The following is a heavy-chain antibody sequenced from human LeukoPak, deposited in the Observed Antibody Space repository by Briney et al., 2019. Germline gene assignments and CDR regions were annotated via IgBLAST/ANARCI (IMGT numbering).Heavy chain of an antibody. CDR2: TYYRSKWYN. J-gene: IGHJ4*02. CDR3: ARDQTGDLQFDY. D-gene: IGHD3-16*01. Sequence: SQTLSLTCAISGDSASSNRAAWNWIRQSPSRGLEWLGRTYYRSKWYNNYAVSVKSRITINPDTSKNQFSLQLNSVTPEDTAVYFCARDQTGDLQFDYWGQGTLVTVSS. CDR1: GDSASSNRAA. V-gene: IGHV6-1*01.